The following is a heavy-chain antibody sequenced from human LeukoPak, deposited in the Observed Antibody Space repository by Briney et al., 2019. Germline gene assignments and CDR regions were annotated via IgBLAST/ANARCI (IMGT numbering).Heavy chain of an antibody. D-gene: IGHD3-10*01. CDR3: ARDSITMVRGVGFDY. CDR1: GGSISSYY. J-gene: IGHJ4*02. V-gene: IGHV4-59*01. CDR2: IYYSGST. Sequence: SETLSLTCTVSGGSISSYYWSWIRQPPGKGLEWIGYIYYSGSTNYNPSLKSRVTISVDTSKNQFSLKLRSVTAADTAVYYCARDSITMVRGVGFDYWGQGTLVTVSS.